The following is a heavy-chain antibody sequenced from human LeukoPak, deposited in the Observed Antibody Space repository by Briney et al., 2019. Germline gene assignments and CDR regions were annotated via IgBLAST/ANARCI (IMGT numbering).Heavy chain of an antibody. CDR1: DGSISSSSYY. Sequence: SETLSLTCTVSDGSISSSSYYWGWIRQPPGKGLEWIGSIYYSGSTYYNPSLKSRVTISVDTSKNQFSLKLSSVTAADTAVYYCARDLGMAAAGVDYWGQGTLVTVSS. V-gene: IGHV4-39*07. J-gene: IGHJ4*02. CDR2: IYYSGST. D-gene: IGHD6-13*01. CDR3: ARDLGMAAAGVDY.